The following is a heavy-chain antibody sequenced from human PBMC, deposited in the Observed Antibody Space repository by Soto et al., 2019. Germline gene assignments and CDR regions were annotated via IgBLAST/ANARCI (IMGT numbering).Heavy chain of an antibody. CDR1: GGSISSYY. J-gene: IGHJ4*02. Sequence: SETLSLTCTVSGGSISSYYWSWIRQPPGKGLEWIGYIYYSGSTNYNPSLKSGVTISVDTSKNQFSLKLSSVTAADTAVYYCARAAIKRTDIVVVPAALFDYWGQGTLVTVSS. CDR3: ARAAIKRTDIVVVPAALFDY. D-gene: IGHD2-2*01. CDR2: IYYSGST. V-gene: IGHV4-59*01.